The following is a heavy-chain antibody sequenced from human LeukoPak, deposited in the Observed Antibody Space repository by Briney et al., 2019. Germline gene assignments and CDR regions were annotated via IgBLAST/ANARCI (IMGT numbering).Heavy chain of an antibody. CDR3: TRDREQQPTYDY. Sequence: PGGSLRLSCAASGFTFSTYWMHWVRQVPGQGLVWVSRINGDGSITTYADSVKGRFTISRDNAKNALYLQMNTLRAEDTAVYYCTRDREQQPTYDYWGQGTLVTVSS. CDR1: GFTFSTYW. J-gene: IGHJ4*02. CDR2: INGDGSIT. D-gene: IGHD6-13*01. V-gene: IGHV3-74*01.